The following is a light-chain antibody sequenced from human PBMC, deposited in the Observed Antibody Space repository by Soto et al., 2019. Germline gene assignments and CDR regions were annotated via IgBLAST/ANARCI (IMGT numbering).Light chain of an antibody. CDR3: QQSDTYPLT. V-gene: IGKV1-5*01. CDR2: DAS. Sequence: DIQMTQSPSTLSASVGDRVTITCRASQSISVWLAWYQQKAGKAPNLLIYDASTLRSGVPSRFSGSGSGTEFTLTISSLQADDFATYYCQQSDTYPLTFGQGTRLDIK. CDR1: QSISVW. J-gene: IGKJ5*01.